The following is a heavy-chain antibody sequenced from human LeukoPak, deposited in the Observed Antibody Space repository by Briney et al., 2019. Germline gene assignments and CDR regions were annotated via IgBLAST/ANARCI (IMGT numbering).Heavy chain of an antibody. Sequence: SQTLSLTCAISGDSFSSKSASWNWLRQSPSRGLEWLGSTYYRSKWYFEYAVSGKSRISINPDTSQNQFSLQLSSLTIEDTAVYYCARAGGTFDNWGQGTLVTVSS. CDR3: ARAGGTFDN. V-gene: IGHV6-1*01. D-gene: IGHD1-1*01. CDR1: GDSFSSKSAS. J-gene: IGHJ4*02. CDR2: TYYRSKWYF.